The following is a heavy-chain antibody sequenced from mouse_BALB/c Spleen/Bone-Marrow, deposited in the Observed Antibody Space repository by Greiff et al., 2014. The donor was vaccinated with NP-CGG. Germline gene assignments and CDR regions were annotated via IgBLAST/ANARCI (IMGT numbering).Heavy chain of an antibody. CDR1: GYTFTSYW. J-gene: IGHJ4*01. CDR3: ARGNPLYAMDY. CDR2: INPSTGYT. D-gene: IGHD2-1*01. V-gene: IGHV1S26*01. Sequence: KMSCKASGYTFTSYWMHWVKQRPGQGLEWIGYINPSTGYTDYNQKFNDKATLTADKSSSTAYMQLSSLTSKDSAAYYCARGNPLYAMDYWGQGTSVTVSS.